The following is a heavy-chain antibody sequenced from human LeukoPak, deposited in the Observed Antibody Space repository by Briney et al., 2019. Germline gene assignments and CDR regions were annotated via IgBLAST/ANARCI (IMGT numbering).Heavy chain of an antibody. CDR3: ARVGMAQALFDY. CDR2: ISSSSSYI. D-gene: IGHD6-13*01. V-gene: IGHV3-21*01. CDR1: GFTFSSYS. Sequence: GGSLRLSCAASGFTFSSYSMNWVRQAPGKGLEWVSSISSSSSYIYYADSVKGRFTISRDNAKNSLYLQMNSLRAEDTAVYYCARVGMAQALFDYWGQGTLVTVSS. J-gene: IGHJ4*02.